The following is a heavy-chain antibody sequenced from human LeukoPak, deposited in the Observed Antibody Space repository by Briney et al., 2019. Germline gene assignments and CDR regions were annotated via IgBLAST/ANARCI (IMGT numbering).Heavy chain of an antibody. J-gene: IGHJ6*02. CDR1: GCSISSYY. CDR2: IYTSGST. CDR3: ARAEWPNDYYYYGMDV. V-gene: IGHV4-4*07. D-gene: IGHD1-1*01. Sequence: SETLSLTCTVSGCSISSYYWSWIRQPAGKGLEWIGRIYTSGSTNYNPSLKSRVTMSVDTSKNQFSLKLSSVTAADTAVYYCARAEWPNDYYYYGMDVWGQGTTVTVSS.